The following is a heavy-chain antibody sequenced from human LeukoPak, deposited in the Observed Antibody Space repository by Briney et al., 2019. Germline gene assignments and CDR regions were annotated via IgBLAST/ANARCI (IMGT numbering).Heavy chain of an antibody. J-gene: IGHJ4*02. CDR3: AKRGSYGAYFDS. V-gene: IGHV5-10-1*01. D-gene: IGHD4-17*01. Sequence: GESLQISCKGSGYSFTSYWISWVRQMPGKGLEWMGRIDPSDSYTNYSPSFQGHVTISADKSISTAYLQWSSLKASDTAMYYCAKRGSYGAYFDSWGQGTLVTFSS. CDR2: IDPSDSYT. CDR1: GYSFTSYW.